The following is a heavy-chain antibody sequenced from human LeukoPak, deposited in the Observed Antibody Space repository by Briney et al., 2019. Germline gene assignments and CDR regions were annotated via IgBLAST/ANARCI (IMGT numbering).Heavy chain of an antibody. V-gene: IGHV5-51*01. CDR2: IYPGDSDT. D-gene: IGHD3-10*01. CDR3: ARQDGSGLYYFDY. Sequence: GESLQISCKGSGYSFNYWIGWVRQMPGKGLEWMGIIYPGDSDTRYSPSFQGQVTISADRSISTAYLQRSSLKASDSAMYYCARQDGSGLYYFDYWGQGPLVTVSS. CDR1: GYSFNYW. J-gene: IGHJ4*02.